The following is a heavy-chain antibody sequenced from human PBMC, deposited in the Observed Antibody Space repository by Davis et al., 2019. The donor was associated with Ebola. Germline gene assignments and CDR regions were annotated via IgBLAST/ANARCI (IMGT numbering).Heavy chain of an antibody. V-gene: IGHV1-18*01. D-gene: IGHD3-9*01. CDR1: GYTFTRYG. J-gene: IGHJ4*02. CDR3: ARFSRVGKIFSDY. Sequence: ASVKVSCKASGYTFTRYGISWVRQAPGQGLEWMGWISAYNGNTNYAQKLQGRVTMTTDTSTSTAYMELRSLRPNDTAVYYCARFSRVGKIFSDYWGQGTLVTVSS. CDR2: ISAYNGNT.